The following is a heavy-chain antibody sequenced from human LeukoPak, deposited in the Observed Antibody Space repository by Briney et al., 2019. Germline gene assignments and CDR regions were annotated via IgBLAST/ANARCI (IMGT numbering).Heavy chain of an antibody. V-gene: IGHV4-4*07. J-gene: IGHJ3*02. D-gene: IGHD3-22*01. CDR3: ARVVSYSYYDSSADPGAFDI. CDR2: IYTSGST. Sequence: SETLSLTCTVSGGSISSYYWSWIRQPAGKGLEWIGRIYTSGSTNYNPSLKSRVTISVDTSKNQFSLKLSSVTAADTAVYYCARVVSYSYYDSSADPGAFDIWGQGTMVTVSS. CDR1: GGSISSYY.